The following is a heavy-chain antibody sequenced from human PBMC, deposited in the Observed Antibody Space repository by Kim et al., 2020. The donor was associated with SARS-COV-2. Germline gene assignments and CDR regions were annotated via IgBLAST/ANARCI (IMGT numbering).Heavy chain of an antibody. Sequence: GGSLRLSCAASGFTFSSYAMTWVRQAPGKGLEWVSDFSVSATPMFYSDSVKGRFTISRDNSKNTLFLQMNSLSAEDTALYYCARRSANWYFDVWGRGTLVAVSS. CDR2: FSVSATPM. V-gene: IGHV3-23*05. CDR3: ARRSANWYFDV. D-gene: IGHD2-15*01. J-gene: IGHJ2*01. CDR1: GFTFSSYA.